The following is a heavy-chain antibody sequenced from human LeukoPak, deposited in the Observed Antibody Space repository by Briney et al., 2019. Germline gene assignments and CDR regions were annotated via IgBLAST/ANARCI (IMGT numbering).Heavy chain of an antibody. CDR3: ARQGSSSWYDYIDY. CDR2: IYYSGST. Sequence: PSETLSLTCTVSGGSISSYYWSWIRQPPGKGLEWIGYIYYSGSTNYNPSLKSRVTISVDTSKNQFSLKLSSVTAADTAVYYCARQGSSSWYDYIDYWGQGTLVTVSS. J-gene: IGHJ4*02. D-gene: IGHD6-13*01. CDR1: GGSISSYY. V-gene: IGHV4-59*01.